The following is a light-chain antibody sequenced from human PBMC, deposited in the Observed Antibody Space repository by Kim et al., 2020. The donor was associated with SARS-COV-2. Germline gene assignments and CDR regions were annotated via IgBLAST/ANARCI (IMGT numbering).Light chain of an antibody. J-gene: IGKJ1*01. CDR1: QSISRH. CDR3: QQSYSSPPT. CDR2: GAS. Sequence: GDRVTITCRASQSISRHFNWYQKRPGEAPKLLIYGASNLQSGVPSRFSGSGSGTDFTLTISSLQPEDFATYYCQQSYSSPPTFGQGTKVDI. V-gene: IGKV1-39*01.